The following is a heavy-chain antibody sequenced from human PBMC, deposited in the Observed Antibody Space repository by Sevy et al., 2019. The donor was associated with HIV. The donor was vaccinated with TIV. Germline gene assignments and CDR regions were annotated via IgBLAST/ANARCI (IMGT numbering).Heavy chain of an antibody. J-gene: IGHJ6*02. CDR1: GFTFSDYY. CDR2: ISSSGSTI. CDR3: ARERLELGKGYYYYGMDV. D-gene: IGHD1-7*01. Sequence: GSLRLSCAASGFTFSDYYMSWIRQAPGKGLEWVSYISSSGSTIYYADSVKGRFTISRDNAKNSLYLQMNSLRAEDTAVYYCARERLELGKGYYYYGMDVWGQGTTVTVSS. V-gene: IGHV3-11*01.